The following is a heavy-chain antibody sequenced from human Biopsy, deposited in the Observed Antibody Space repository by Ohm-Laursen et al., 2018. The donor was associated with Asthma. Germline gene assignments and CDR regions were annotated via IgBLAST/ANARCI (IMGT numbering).Heavy chain of an antibody. Sequence: SLRRSCAASGFTFGDYWMSWVRQVPGKGLEWVANIKHDGSEKNHVDSLKGRFTISGDNAKNSLYLQMNSLRAEDTAVYYCARTFHFWSPYHAEHYQLWGQGTLVTVSS. CDR3: ARTFHFWSPYHAEHYQL. J-gene: IGHJ1*01. D-gene: IGHD3-3*02. CDR1: GFTFGDYW. V-gene: IGHV3-7*01. CDR2: IKHDGSEK.